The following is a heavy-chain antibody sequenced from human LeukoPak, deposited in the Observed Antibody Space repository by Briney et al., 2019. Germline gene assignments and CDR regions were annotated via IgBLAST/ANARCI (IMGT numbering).Heavy chain of an antibody. CDR1: GITLSNYV. CDR3: ARDGTLGYSYGYDYYYGMDV. J-gene: IGHJ6*02. D-gene: IGHD5-18*01. CDR2: ISDSGGST. V-gene: IGHV3-23*01. Sequence: GGSLRLSCAVSGITLSNYVMTWVRQAPGKGLEWVAGISDSGGSTNYADSVKGRFTISRDNAKNSLYLQMNSLRAEDTAVYYCARDGTLGYSYGYDYYYGMDVWGQGTTVTVSS.